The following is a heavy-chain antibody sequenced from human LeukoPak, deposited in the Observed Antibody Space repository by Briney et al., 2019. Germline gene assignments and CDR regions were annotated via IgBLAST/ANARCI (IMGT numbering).Heavy chain of an antibody. D-gene: IGHD1-20*01. CDR1: GFTFSSYW. V-gene: IGHV3-74*01. CDR2: INSDGSST. Sequence: GGSLRLSCAASGFTFSSYWMHWVRQAPGKGLVRVSRINSDGSSTSYADSVKGRFTISRDNAKNTLYLQMNSLRAEDTAVYYCARGPLTGTSTRYYYMDVWGKGTTVTVSS. CDR3: ARGPLTGTSTRYYYMDV. J-gene: IGHJ6*03.